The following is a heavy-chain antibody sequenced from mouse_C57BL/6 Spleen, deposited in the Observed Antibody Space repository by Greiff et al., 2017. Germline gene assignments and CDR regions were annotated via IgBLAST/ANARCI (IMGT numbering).Heavy chain of an antibody. D-gene: IGHD2-5*01. CDR1: GYTFTSYW. CDR2: IDPSDSET. J-gene: IGHJ3*01. Sequence: QVQLQQPGAELVRPGSSVKLSCKASGYTFTSYWMHWVKQRPIQGLEWIGNIDPSDSETHYNQKFKDKATLTVDKSSSTAYMQLSSLTSEDSAVYYWAREGSNPAWFAYWGQGTLVTVSA. CDR3: AREGSNPAWFAY. V-gene: IGHV1-52*01.